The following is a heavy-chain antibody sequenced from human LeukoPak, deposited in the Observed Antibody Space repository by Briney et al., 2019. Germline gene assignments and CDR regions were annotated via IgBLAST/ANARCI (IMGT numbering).Heavy chain of an antibody. CDR1: GYTFTSYG. Sequence: ASVKVSCKASGYTFTSYGISWVRQAPGQGLEWMGWISAYNGNTNYAQKLQGRVTMTTDTSTSTAYMELRSLRSDDAAVYYCARGYSSSWYEPFDYWGQGTLVTVSS. J-gene: IGHJ4*02. V-gene: IGHV1-18*01. CDR2: ISAYNGNT. D-gene: IGHD6-13*01. CDR3: ARGYSSSWYEPFDY.